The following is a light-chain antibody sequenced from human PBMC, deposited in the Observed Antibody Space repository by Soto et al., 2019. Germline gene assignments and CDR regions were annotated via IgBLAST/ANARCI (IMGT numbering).Light chain of an antibody. J-gene: IGKJ1*01. CDR2: GAS. CDR3: QQSFSTPRT. V-gene: IGKV1-39*01. Sequence: DIQMTQSPSSLSASVGDRVTITCRASQSIGTNLNWYQQRPGKAPKLLIYGASSLQSGVPSRFSGCGSGTDFTLTISSLQPEDFGTYYCQQSFSTPRTFGPGTKGDIK. CDR1: QSIGTN.